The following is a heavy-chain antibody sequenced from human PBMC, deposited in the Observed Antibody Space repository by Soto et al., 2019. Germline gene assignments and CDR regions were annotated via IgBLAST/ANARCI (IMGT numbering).Heavy chain of an antibody. CDR2: ISYDGSNK. Sequence: GGSLRLSCAASGFTFSSYAMHWVRQAPGKGLEWVAVISYDGSNKYYADSVKGRFTISRDNSKNTLYLQMNSLRAEDTAVYYCARGVLYDIPARAFDYWGQGTLVTVSS. D-gene: IGHD3-9*01. J-gene: IGHJ4*02. CDR1: GFTFSSYA. V-gene: IGHV3-30-3*01. CDR3: ARGVLYDIPARAFDY.